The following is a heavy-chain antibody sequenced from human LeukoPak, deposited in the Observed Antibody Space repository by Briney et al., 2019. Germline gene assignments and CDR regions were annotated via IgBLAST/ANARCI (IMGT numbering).Heavy chain of an antibody. CDR3: ARVGRRTYDM. V-gene: IGHV3-64*01. J-gene: IGHJ3*02. Sequence: GGSLRLSCAASGLTFSSYEMNWVRQAPGKGLEYVSAINDNGDNTFYANSVKGRFTISRDNSKNTLYLQMGSLTAEDTALFYCARVGRRTYDMWGQGTMVTVSS. CDR1: GLTFSSYE. CDR2: INDNGDNT. D-gene: IGHD1-1*01.